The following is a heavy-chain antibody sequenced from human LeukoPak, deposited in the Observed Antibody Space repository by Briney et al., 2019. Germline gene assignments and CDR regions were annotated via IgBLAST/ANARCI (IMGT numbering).Heavy chain of an antibody. V-gene: IGHV4-4*07. J-gene: IGHJ4*02. CDR3: ARDSPPFDQ. Sequence: PSETLSLTCTVSGGSISNDYWSWVRQPAEKGLEWIGRIYISGSTNYNSSFTSRVAMSIDASKNEFSLKLSSVTAADTAVYYCARDSPPFDQWGQGTLVTVFS. CDR1: GGSISNDY. CDR2: IYISGST.